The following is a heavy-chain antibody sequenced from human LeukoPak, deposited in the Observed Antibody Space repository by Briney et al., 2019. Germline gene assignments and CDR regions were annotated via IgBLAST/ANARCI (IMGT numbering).Heavy chain of an antibody. V-gene: IGHV3-11*04. CDR3: ARDEVRPGIRYMDV. Sequence: PGGSLRLSCAASGFTFSDYYMSWIRQAPGKGLEWVSYISSSGSTIYYADSVKGRFTISRDNAKNSLYLQMNSLRAEDTAVYYCARDEVRPGIRYMDVWGKGTTVTISS. J-gene: IGHJ6*03. D-gene: IGHD3-10*01. CDR2: ISSSGSTI. CDR1: GFTFSDYY.